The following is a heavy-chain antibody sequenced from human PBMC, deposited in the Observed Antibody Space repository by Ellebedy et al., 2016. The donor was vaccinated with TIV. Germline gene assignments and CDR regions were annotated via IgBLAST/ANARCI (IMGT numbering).Heavy chain of an antibody. CDR2: INHSGST. V-gene: IGHV4-34*01. J-gene: IGHJ4*02. CDR3: ARSGTKGGGYFH. Sequence: MPSETLSLTCAVYGGSFSGYYWSWIRQPPGKGLEWIGEINHSGSTNYNPSLKSRVTISVDTSKNQFSLKLSSVTAADTAVYYCARSGTKGGGYFHWGQGTLVTVSS. CDR1: GGSFSGYY. D-gene: IGHD1-7*01.